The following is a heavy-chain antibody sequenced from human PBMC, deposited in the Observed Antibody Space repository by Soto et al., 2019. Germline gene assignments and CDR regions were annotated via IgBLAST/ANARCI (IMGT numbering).Heavy chain of an antibody. CDR3: ARREGDCRGGSCPYYHD. V-gene: IGHV4-4*02. J-gene: IGHJ4*02. Sequence: QVHLQESGPRLVKPSETLSLTCDVSGDSISSYNWWTWVRQTPGKGLEWIGEVYHSGNTNYNPSLKSRVTISVAKSRNQCYLSLTSVTAADTAVYYCARREGDCRGGSCPYYHDWGQGTLVTASS. D-gene: IGHD2-15*01. CDR1: GDSISSYNW. CDR2: VYHSGNT.